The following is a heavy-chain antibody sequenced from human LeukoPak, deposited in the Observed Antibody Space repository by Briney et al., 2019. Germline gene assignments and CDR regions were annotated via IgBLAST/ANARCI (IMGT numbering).Heavy chain of an antibody. J-gene: IGHJ4*02. CDR2: ISSSSSTI. D-gene: IGHD6-19*01. CDR1: GFTFSSYS. V-gene: IGHV3-48*04. CDR3: ARDSEYSSGWYYY. Sequence: GSLRLSCAASGFTFSSYSMNWVRQAPGKGLEWVSYISSSSSTIYYADSVKGRFTISRDNAKNSLYLQMNSLRAEDTAVYYCARDSEYSSGWYYYWGQGTLVTVSS.